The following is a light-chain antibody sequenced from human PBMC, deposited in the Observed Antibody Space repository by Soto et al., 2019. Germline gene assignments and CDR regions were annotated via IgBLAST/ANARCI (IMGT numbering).Light chain of an antibody. CDR1: QSVSDNY. CDR3: RQYGFSLRT. Sequence: ELVLTQSPGTLSLSPGERDTISCRASQSVSDNYLAWYQRNPDQAPRVLIYGASSRASGIPDRFSGSGSWTDLTRTISRLEPEEFEVYYCRQYGFSLRTFGQGSKV. J-gene: IGKJ1*01. CDR2: GAS. V-gene: IGKV3-20*01.